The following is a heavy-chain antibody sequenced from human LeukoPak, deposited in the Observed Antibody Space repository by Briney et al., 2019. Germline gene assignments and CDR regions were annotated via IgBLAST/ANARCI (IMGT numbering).Heavy chain of an antibody. D-gene: IGHD2-2*01. CDR1: GGSFSGYY. Sequence: SETLSLTCAVYGGSFSGYYWSWIRQPPGKGLEWIGEINHSGSTNYNPSLKSRVTISVDTSKNQFSLKLSSVTAADTAVYYCASRGYCGTTSCPRRKHWFDPWGQGTLVTVPS. J-gene: IGHJ5*02. V-gene: IGHV4-34*01. CDR3: ASRGYCGTTSCPRRKHWFDP. CDR2: INHSGST.